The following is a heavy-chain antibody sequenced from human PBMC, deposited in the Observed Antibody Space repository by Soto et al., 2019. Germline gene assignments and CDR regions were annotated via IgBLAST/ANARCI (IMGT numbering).Heavy chain of an antibody. V-gene: IGHV3-23*01. D-gene: IGHD2-2*01. CDR3: ARDPPNDKTQLDYGMDV. CDR1: GFTFSSYT. J-gene: IGHJ6*02. Sequence: EVQLLESGGGLGQGGGSLRLSCAASGFTFSSYTMNWVRQAPGKGLGWVPLISARGGSTYYADSVKGRFTISRDNSKNTLYLQMNSLRAEDTGVYYCARDPPNDKTQLDYGMDVWGQGTAVTVSS. CDR2: ISARGGST.